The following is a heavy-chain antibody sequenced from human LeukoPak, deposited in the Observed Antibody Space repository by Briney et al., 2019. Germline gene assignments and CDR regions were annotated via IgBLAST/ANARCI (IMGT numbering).Heavy chain of an antibody. Sequence: ASVKVSCKASGYTFTSYYMHWVRQAPGQGLEWMGIINPSGGSTTYAQKFQERVTITRDMSTSTAYMELSSLRSEDTAVYYCAAEVSSGNDAFDIWGQGTMVTVSS. D-gene: IGHD6-19*01. CDR2: INPSGGST. V-gene: IGHV1-46*01. J-gene: IGHJ3*02. CDR1: GYTFTSYY. CDR3: AAEVSSGNDAFDI.